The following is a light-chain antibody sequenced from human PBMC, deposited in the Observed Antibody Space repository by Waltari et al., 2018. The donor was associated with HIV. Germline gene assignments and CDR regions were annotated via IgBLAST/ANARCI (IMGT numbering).Light chain of an antibody. V-gene: IGLV1-44*01. J-gene: IGLJ3*02. CDR3: AAWDDSLNACV. CDR2: SNN. Sequence: QSVLTPPPSASGPPGQRLSIPCSGSVSNIGSNIVHWYQQLPGTAPKLLIYSNNQRPSGVPDRFSGSKSGTSASLAISGLQSEDEADYYCAAWDDSLNACVFGGGTKLTVL. CDR1: VSNIGSNI.